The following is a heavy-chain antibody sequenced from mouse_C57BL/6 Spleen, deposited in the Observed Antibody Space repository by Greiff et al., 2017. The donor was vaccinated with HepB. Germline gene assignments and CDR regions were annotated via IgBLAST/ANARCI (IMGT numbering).Heavy chain of an antibody. CDR3: ARRGLNYGSSSSAMDY. V-gene: IGHV5-17*01. Sequence: EVMLVESGGGLVKPGGSLKLSCAASGFTFSDYGMYWVRQAPEKGLEWVAYISSGSSTIYYADTVKGRFTISRDNAKNTLFLQMTSLRSEDTAMYYCARRGLNYGSSSSAMDYWGQGTSVTVSS. CDR2: ISSGSSTI. D-gene: IGHD1-1*01. J-gene: IGHJ4*01. CDR1: GFTFSDYG.